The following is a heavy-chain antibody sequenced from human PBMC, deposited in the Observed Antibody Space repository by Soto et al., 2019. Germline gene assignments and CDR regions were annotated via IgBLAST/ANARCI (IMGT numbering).Heavy chain of an antibody. CDR2: ISGSGGST. D-gene: IGHD5-12*01. V-gene: IGHV3-23*01. CDR3: AKELYSGYDYVPYYYYYYMDV. J-gene: IGHJ6*03. Sequence: GGSLRLSCAASGFTFSSYAMSWVRQAPGKGLEWVSAISGSGGSTYYADSVKGRFTISRDNSKNTLYLQMNSLRAEDTAVYYCAKELYSGYDYVPYYYYYYMDVWGKGTTVTVSS. CDR1: GFTFSSYA.